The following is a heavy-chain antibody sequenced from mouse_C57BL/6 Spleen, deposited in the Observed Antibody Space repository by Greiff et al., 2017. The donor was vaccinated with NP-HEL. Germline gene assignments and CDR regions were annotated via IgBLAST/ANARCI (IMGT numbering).Heavy chain of an antibody. CDR1: GFTFSNYW. Sequence: EVKLMESGGGLVQPGGSMKLSCVASGFTFSNYWMNWVRQSPEKGLEWVAQIRLKSDNYATHYAESVKGRFTISRDDSKSSVYLQMNNLRAEDTGIYYCTLWDWFAYWGQGTLVTVSA. J-gene: IGHJ3*01. V-gene: IGHV6-3*01. CDR2: IRLKSDNYAT. D-gene: IGHD4-1*01. CDR3: TLWDWFAY.